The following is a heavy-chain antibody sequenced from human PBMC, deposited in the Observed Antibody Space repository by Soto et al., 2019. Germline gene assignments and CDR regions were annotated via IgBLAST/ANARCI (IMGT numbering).Heavy chain of an antibody. J-gene: IGHJ3*02. V-gene: IGHV1-18*04. Sequence: ASVKVSCKASGYTFTSYGISWVRQAPGQGLEWMGWISAYNGNTNYAQKLQGRVTMTTDTSTSTAYMELRSLRSDDTAMYYCARVAAVAGNDAFDIWGQGTMVTVSS. CDR2: ISAYNGNT. CDR1: GYTFTSYG. D-gene: IGHD6-19*01. CDR3: ARVAAVAGNDAFDI.